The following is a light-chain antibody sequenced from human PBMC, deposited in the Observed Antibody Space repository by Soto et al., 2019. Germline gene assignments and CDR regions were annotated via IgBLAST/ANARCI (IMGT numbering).Light chain of an antibody. V-gene: IGKV3-11*01. Sequence: EIVLTQSPATLPLSPGERATLSCRASQRVSSYLAWYQQKPGQAPRLLIYDASNRATGIPARFSGSGSGTDFTLTISSLEPEDFAVYSCQQRSNWPTFGQGTRLEIK. CDR3: QQRSNWPT. CDR1: QRVSSY. CDR2: DAS. J-gene: IGKJ5*01.